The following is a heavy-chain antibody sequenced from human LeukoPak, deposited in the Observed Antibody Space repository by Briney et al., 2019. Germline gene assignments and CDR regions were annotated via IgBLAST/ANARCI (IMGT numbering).Heavy chain of an antibody. CDR1: GYTFTSYG. CDR2: ISAYNGNT. CDR3: ARSPKDFWSGYYAGGAFDI. V-gene: IGHV1-18*01. J-gene: IGHJ3*02. D-gene: IGHD3-3*01. Sequence: GASVTVSFKASGYTFTSYGISWVRQAPGQGLEWMGWISAYNGNTNYAQKLQGRVTMTTDTSTSTAYMELRSLRSDDTAVYYCARSPKDFWSGYYAGGAFDIWGQGTMVTVSS.